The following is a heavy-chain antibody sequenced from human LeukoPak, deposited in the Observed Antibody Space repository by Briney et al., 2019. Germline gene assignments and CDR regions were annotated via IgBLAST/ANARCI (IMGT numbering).Heavy chain of an antibody. Sequence: SETLSLTCTISGGSISSSNYYWAWIRQPPGKGLEWIGSIHYSGNTYYNPSLKSRVTISVDTSKDQFSLKLSSVTAADTAVYYCARITLVRGKRNWFDPWGQGTLVTVSS. CDR3: ARITLVRGKRNWFDP. CDR1: GGSISSSNYY. D-gene: IGHD3-10*01. J-gene: IGHJ5*02. V-gene: IGHV4-39*07. CDR2: IHYSGNT.